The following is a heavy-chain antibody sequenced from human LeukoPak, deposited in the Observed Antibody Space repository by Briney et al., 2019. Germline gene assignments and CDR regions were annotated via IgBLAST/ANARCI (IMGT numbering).Heavy chain of an antibody. CDR2: IYYSGST. CDR3: ARGKLSIAAAGPSFDP. J-gene: IGHJ5*02. CDR1: GGSISSSSYY. Sequence: SETLSLTCTVSGGSISSSSYYWGWIRQPPGKGLEWIGSIYYSGSTYYNPSLKSRVTISVDTSKNQFSLKLSSVTAADTAVYYCARGKLSIAAAGPSFDPWGQGTLVTVSS. D-gene: IGHD6-13*01. V-gene: IGHV4-39*07.